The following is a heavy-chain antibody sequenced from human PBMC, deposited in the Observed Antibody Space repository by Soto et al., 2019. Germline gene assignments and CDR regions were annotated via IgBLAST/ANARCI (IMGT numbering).Heavy chain of an antibody. CDR3: ARVDIVVVPAAIEYAFDI. Sequence: SETLSLTCTVSGGSISSYYWGWIRQPPGKGLEWIGYIYYSGSTNYNPSLKSRVTISVDTSKNQFSLKLSSVTAADTAVYYCARVDIVVVPAAIEYAFDIWGQGTMVTVSS. V-gene: IGHV4-59*01. CDR2: IYYSGST. D-gene: IGHD2-2*02. J-gene: IGHJ3*02. CDR1: GGSISSYY.